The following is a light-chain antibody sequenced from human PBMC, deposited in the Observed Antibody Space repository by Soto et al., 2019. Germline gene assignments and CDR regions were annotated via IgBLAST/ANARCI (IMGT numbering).Light chain of an antibody. J-gene: IGKJ1*01. CDR3: QQRRYWPVT. V-gene: IGKV3-11*01. CDR1: QSVSSY. CDR2: DSS. Sequence: EIVLTQSPAILSMSPGERATLSCRASQSVSSYFAWYQQKPGQAPRLLIYDSSNRATGVPARFSGSGSGTDFTLTISSLEPEGFAVYYCQQRRYWPVTFGQGTKVEIK.